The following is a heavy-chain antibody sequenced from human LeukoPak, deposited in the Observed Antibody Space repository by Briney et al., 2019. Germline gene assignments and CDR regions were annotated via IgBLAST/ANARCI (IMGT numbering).Heavy chain of an antibody. CDR1: GYTFTNYD. CDR2: MNPNNGNT. Sequence: ASVKVSCKASGYTFTNYDITWVRQASGEGLEWMGWMNPNNGNTGYAQRFQGRVTLTRDTSISTAYMKLSSLRSEDTAVYYCARGFLDYDTTDYAFSYYWGQGTLVTVSS. J-gene: IGHJ4*02. V-gene: IGHV1-8*01. D-gene: IGHD3-22*01. CDR3: ARGFLDYDTTDYAFSYY.